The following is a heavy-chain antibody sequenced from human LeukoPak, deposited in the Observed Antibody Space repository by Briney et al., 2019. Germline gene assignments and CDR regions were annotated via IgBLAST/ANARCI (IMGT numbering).Heavy chain of an antibody. J-gene: IGHJ6*04. Sequence: APVKVSCKASGYTFTGYYMHWVRQAPGQGLEWMGWINPNSGGTNYAQKFQGWVTMTRDTSISTAYMELSRLRSDDTAVYYCARAPYYYGSGYYYYYGMDVWGKGTTVTVSS. CDR2: INPNSGGT. CDR3: ARAPYYYGSGYYYYYGMDV. D-gene: IGHD3-10*01. CDR1: GYTFTGYY. V-gene: IGHV1-2*04.